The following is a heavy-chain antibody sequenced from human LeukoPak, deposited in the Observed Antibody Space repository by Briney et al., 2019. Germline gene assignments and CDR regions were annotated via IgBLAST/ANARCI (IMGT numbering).Heavy chain of an antibody. CDR2: ISSSGSTI. J-gene: IGHJ5*02. Sequence: GGSLRLSCAASGFTFSDYYMSWIRQAPGKGLEWVSYISSSGSTIYYADSVKGRFTISRDNAKNSLYLQMNSPRAEDTAVYYCARDRPGRYCSSTRCYMASPFDPWGQGTLVTVSS. CDR3: ARDRPGRYCSSTRCYMASPFDP. CDR1: GFTFSDYY. D-gene: IGHD2-2*02. V-gene: IGHV3-11*01.